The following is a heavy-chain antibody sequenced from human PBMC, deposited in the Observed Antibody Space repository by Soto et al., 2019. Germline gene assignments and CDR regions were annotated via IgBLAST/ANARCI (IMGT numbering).Heavy chain of an antibody. Sequence: GGSLRLSCAASGFTFSSYSMNWVRQAPGKGLEWVSSISSSSSYIYYADSVKGRFTISRDNAKNSLYLQMNSLRAEDTAVYYCAREASHDLRTGHSSYYYYGLDVWGQGTTVTVSS. CDR1: GFTFSSYS. J-gene: IGHJ6*02. D-gene: IGHD3-9*01. CDR2: ISSSSSYI. CDR3: AREASHDLRTGHSSYYYYGLDV. V-gene: IGHV3-21*01.